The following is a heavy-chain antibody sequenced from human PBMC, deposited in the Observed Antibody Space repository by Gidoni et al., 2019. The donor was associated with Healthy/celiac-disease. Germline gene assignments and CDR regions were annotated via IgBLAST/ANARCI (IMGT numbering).Heavy chain of an antibody. CDR2: ISGSGGST. D-gene: IGHD3-10*01. Sequence: EVQLLESGGGLVQPGGSLRLSCAASGFTFSSYAMSWVRQAPGKGLEWVSAISGSGGSTYYADSVKGRFTISRDNSKNTLYLQMNSLRAEDTAVYYCANLYYYGSGSHPEDGYWGQGTLVTVSS. J-gene: IGHJ4*02. CDR1: GFTFSSYA. V-gene: IGHV3-23*01. CDR3: ANLYYYGSGSHPEDGY.